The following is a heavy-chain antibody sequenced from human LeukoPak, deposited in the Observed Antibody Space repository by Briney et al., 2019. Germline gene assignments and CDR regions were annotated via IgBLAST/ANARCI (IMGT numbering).Heavy chain of an antibody. Sequence: KPSETLSLTCAVYGGSFSGYYWSWIRQPPGKGLEWIGEINHSGSTNYNPSLKSRVTISVDTSKNQFSLKLSSVTAADTAVYYCARHPLDFWSGYYFRGYYFDYWGQGTLVTVSS. CDR3: ARHPLDFWSGYYFRGYYFDY. J-gene: IGHJ4*02. CDR2: INHSGST. V-gene: IGHV4-34*01. CDR1: GGSFSGYY. D-gene: IGHD3-3*01.